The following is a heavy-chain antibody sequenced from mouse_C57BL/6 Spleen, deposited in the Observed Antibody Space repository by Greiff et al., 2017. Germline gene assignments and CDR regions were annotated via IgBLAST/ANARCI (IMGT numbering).Heavy chain of an antibody. CDR1: GYAFSSSW. D-gene: IGHD2-5*01. V-gene: IGHV1-82*01. J-gene: IGHJ4*01. CDR2: IYPGDGDT. CDR3: AGYSNYGVFYAMDY. Sequence: QVQLKQSGPELVKPGASVKISCKASGYAFSSSWMNWVKQRPGKGLEWIGRIYPGDGDTNYNGKFKGKATLTADKSSSTAYMQLSSLTSVDSAVYFCAGYSNYGVFYAMDYWGQGTSVTVSS.